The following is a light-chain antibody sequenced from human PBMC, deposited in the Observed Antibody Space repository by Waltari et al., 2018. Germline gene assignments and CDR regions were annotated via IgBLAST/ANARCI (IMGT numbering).Light chain of an antibody. V-gene: IGKV4-1*01. CDR1: QTVLYSANNKNY. CDR2: WAS. Sequence: DIVMTQSPDSLAVSLGERATINCKSSQTVLYSANNKNYLTWYQHKPGQPPKLFISWASIRESGVPDRVTGSGSGTDFTLTISSLQAEDVAVYYCQQHYTTPWTFGQGTKVEIK. CDR3: QQHYTTPWT. J-gene: IGKJ1*01.